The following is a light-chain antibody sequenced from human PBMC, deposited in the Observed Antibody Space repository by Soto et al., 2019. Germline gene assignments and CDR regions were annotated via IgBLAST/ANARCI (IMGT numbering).Light chain of an antibody. CDR1: NIGIKT. J-gene: IGLJ1*01. Sequence: SYELTQTPSVSAAPGQAARITCGGNNIGIKTVHWYQQKPGQAPVLVVYDDSDRPSGIPERFSGSNSGNTATLTISRVEAGDEADYYCQVWDSTSDHYVFGTGTKATVL. V-gene: IGLV3-21*02. CDR2: DDS. CDR3: QVWDSTSDHYV.